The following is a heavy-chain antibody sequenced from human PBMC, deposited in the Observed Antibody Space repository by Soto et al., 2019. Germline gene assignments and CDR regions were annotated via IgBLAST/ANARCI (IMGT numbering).Heavy chain of an antibody. V-gene: IGHV3-30*18. CDR3: AKESNGDYRYYYGMDV. CDR2: ISYDGSNK. CDR1: GFTFSSYG. J-gene: IGHJ6*02. Sequence: GGSLRLSCAASGFTFSSYGMHWVRQAPGKGLEWVAVISYDGSNKYYADSVKGRFTISRDNSKNTLYLQMNSLRAEDTAVYYCAKESNGDYRYYYGMDVWGQGTTVTVSS. D-gene: IGHD4-17*01.